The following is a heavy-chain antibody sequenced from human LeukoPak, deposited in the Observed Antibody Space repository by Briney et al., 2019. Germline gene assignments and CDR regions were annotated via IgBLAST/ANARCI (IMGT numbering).Heavy chain of an antibody. V-gene: IGHV3-30*02. Sequence: GGSLRLSCAASGFTFSTYGMHWVRQAPGKGLEWVTFIQYGGSVKLYGDSVKGRFTISRDNSKNTLYLQMNSLRAEDTAVYSCAKDVVGQQWPENYWGQGTLVTVSS. D-gene: IGHD6-19*01. CDR2: IQYGGSVK. J-gene: IGHJ4*02. CDR1: GFTFSTYG. CDR3: AKDVVGQQWPENY.